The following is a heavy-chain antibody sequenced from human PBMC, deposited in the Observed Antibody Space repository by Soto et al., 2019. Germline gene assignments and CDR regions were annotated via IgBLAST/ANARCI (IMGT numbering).Heavy chain of an antibody. Sequence: LRLSCAASGFTFSSYAMHWVRQAPGKGLEWVAVISYDGSNKYYADSVKGRFTISRDNSKNTLYLQMNSLRAEDTAVYYCARCPCAAYDSSGYYPDYWGQGTLVTVSS. D-gene: IGHD3-22*01. V-gene: IGHV3-30-3*01. J-gene: IGHJ4*02. CDR1: GFTFSSYA. CDR2: ISYDGSNK. CDR3: ARCPCAAYDSSGYYPDY.